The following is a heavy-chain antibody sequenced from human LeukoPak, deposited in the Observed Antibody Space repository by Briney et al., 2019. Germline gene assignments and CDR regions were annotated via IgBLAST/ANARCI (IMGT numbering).Heavy chain of an antibody. CDR3: ARDCSSSGAFDI. D-gene: IGHD6-6*01. CDR1: GFTFSSYS. J-gene: IGHJ3*02. CDR2: ISSSSSTI. V-gene: IGHV3-48*01. Sequence: GGSLRLSCAASGFTFSSYSMNWVRQAPGKGLEWVSYISSSSSTIYYADSVKGRFTISRDNAKNSLHLQMNSLRAEDTAVYYCARDCSSSGAFDIWGQGTMVTVSS.